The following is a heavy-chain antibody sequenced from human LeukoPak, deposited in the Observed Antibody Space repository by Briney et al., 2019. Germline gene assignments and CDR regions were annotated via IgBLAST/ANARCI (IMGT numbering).Heavy chain of an antibody. CDR3: ARDLAIAAAPYGMDV. Sequence: ASVKVSCKASGYTFTRYYLHWVRQAPGQGLEWMGIISPSGGRTNNAQQFQGRVTMTRDMSTSTVYMQLSSLRPEDTAVYYCARDLAIAAAPYGMDVWGQGTTVTVSS. V-gene: IGHV1-46*01. D-gene: IGHD6-13*01. CDR1: GYTFTRYY. J-gene: IGHJ6*02. CDR2: ISPSGGRT.